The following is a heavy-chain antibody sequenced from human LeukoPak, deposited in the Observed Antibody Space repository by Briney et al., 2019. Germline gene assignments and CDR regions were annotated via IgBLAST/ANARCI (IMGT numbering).Heavy chain of an antibody. D-gene: IGHD4-11*01. CDR3: ATSFVTKVYYYYYYMDV. Sequence: ASVKVSCKVSGYTLTELSMHWVRQAPGKGLEWMGGFDPEDGVTIYAQKFQGRVTMTEDTSTDTAYMELSSLRSEDTAVYYCATSFVTKVYYYYYYMDVWGKGTTVTASS. V-gene: IGHV1-24*01. J-gene: IGHJ6*03. CDR1: GYTLTELS. CDR2: FDPEDGVT.